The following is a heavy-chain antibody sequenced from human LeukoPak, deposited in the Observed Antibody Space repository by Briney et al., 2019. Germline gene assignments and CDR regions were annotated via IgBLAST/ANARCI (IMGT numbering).Heavy chain of an antibody. CDR1: GFTFSSYG. CDR3: AKELPIAGYSSGFDY. V-gene: IGHV3-30*18. J-gene: IGHJ4*02. CDR2: ISYDGSNK. Sequence: GGSLRLSCAASGFTFSSYGMHWDRQAPGKGLEWVAVISYDGSNKYYADSVKGRFTISRDDSKNTLYLQMNSLRAEDTAVYYCAKELPIAGYSSGFDYWGQGTLVTVSS. D-gene: IGHD6-19*01.